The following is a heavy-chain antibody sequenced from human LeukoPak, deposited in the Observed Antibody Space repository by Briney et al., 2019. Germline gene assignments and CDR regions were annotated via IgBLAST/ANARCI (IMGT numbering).Heavy chain of an antibody. Sequence: AGGSLRLSCVASGFNFGDYYMNWFRQAPGKGLEWLSFISSSGHNILYTDSAKGRFTVSRDNAKKTVFLQMNSLRAEDTAVYYCARDLFSFYYDSSGYCDYWGPGTRVTVSS. CDR1: GFNFGDYY. V-gene: IGHV3-11*01. CDR2: ISSSGHNI. J-gene: IGHJ4*02. CDR3: ARDLFSFYYDSSGYCDY. D-gene: IGHD3-22*01.